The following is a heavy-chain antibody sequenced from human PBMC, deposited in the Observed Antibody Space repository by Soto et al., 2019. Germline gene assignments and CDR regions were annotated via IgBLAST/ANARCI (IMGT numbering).Heavy chain of an antibody. V-gene: IGHV1-45*02. CDR3: AGGGAGSGPFTWELPDH. J-gene: IGHJ4*02. D-gene: IGHD1-26*01. Sequence: QMQLVQSGAEVKKTGSSVTVSCKALGNTFTYRYLHWVRQAPGQALEWMGWITPYSGDVHYAQKFQERVTITRDRSINTGDMQMSSLRSQATAMYFCAGGGAGSGPFTWELPDHWGQGTLVTVSS. CDR1: GNTFTYRY. CDR2: ITPYSGDV.